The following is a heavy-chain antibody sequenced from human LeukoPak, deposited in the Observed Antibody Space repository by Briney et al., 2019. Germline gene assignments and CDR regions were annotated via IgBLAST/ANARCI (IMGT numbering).Heavy chain of an antibody. V-gene: IGHV1-18*01. Sequence: GAVKVSCKASGYTFTSYGISWLRQAPGQGLEGMGWISAYNGNTNYAKKLQGRVTMTTDTSTSTAYMELRSLRSDDTAVYYCARPYDSIDAFDIWGQGTMLSVSS. CDR2: ISAYNGNT. J-gene: IGHJ3*02. CDR3: ARPYDSIDAFDI. D-gene: IGHD3-22*01. CDR1: GYTFTSYG.